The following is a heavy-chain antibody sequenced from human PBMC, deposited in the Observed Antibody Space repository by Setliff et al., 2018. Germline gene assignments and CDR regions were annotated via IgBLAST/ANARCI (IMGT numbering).Heavy chain of an antibody. Sequence: GGSLRLSCAASEFTFSGYTMSWVRQAPGKGLEGVSAISDSGGNTYYADSVKGRFTISRDNSKNTLYLEMNSLRDEDTALYYCARDESDGSGYWYWFDPWGQGTLVTVSS. CDR1: EFTFSGYT. J-gene: IGHJ5*02. CDR3: ARDESDGSGYWYWFDP. D-gene: IGHD3-22*01. V-gene: IGHV3-23*01. CDR2: ISDSGGNT.